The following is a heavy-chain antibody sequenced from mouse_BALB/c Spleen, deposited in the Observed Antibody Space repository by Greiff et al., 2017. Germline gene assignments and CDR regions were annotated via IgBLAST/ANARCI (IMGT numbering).Heavy chain of an antibody. J-gene: IGHJ4*01. V-gene: IGHV1S135*01. CDR1: GYSFTSYY. CDR3: ARSDAMDY. CDR2: IDPFNGGT. Sequence: VQLQQSGPELMKPGASVKISCKSSGYSFTSYYMHWVKQSHGKRLEWIGYIDPFNGGTSYNQKFKGKATLTVDKSSSTAYMHLSSLTSEDSAVYYCARSDAMDYWGQGTSVTVSS.